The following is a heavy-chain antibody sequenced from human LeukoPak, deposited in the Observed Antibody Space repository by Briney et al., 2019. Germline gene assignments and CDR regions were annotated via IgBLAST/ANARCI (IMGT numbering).Heavy chain of an antibody. Sequence: SETLSLTCSVSGGSINTHYWSWIRQSPGKGLEWIGYVYYSGSINYNPSPKSRVTISLDTSKIQFSLRLSSVTAADTAMYYCARIRSEYYYYNMDVWGQGTTVIVSS. CDR3: ARIRSEYYYYNMDV. V-gene: IGHV4-59*11. D-gene: IGHD3-3*01. J-gene: IGHJ6*02. CDR1: GGSINTHY. CDR2: VYYSGSI.